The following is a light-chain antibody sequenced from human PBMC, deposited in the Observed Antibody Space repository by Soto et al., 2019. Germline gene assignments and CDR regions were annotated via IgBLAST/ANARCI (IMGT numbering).Light chain of an antibody. J-gene: IGKJ4*01. V-gene: IGKV3-20*01. CDR1: QSVSSN. CDR2: GAS. Sequence: EIVLTQSPGTLSLSPGERATLSCRASQSVSSNLAWYQQKPGQAPRLLIHGASTRATGIPARFSGSGSGTDFTLTFTRLEPEDFAVYYCEYYGTSITFGGGTKVDI. CDR3: EYYGTSIT.